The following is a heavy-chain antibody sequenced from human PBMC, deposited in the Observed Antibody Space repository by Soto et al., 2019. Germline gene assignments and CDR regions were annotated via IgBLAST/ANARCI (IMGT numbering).Heavy chain of an antibody. Sequence: SSETLSLTCTVSGGSISSSSYYWGWIRQPPGKGLEWIGSIYYSGSTYYNPSLKSRVTISVDTSKNQFSLKLSSVTAADTAVYYCSILPPTYYYDSSGHNWFDPWGQGTLVTVSS. J-gene: IGHJ5*02. CDR2: IYYSGST. CDR1: GGSISSSSYY. D-gene: IGHD3-22*01. V-gene: IGHV4-39*01. CDR3: SILPPTYYYDSSGHNWFDP.